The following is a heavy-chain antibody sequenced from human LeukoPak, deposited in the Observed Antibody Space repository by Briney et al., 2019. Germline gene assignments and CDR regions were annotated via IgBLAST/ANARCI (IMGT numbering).Heavy chain of an antibody. V-gene: IGHV5-10-1*01. CDR3: ARYGSSGFYSDY. CDR1: GYRFTSYW. CDR2: IDPSDSNS. Sequence: GESLKISCKGSGYRFTSYWISWVRQMPGKGLEWMGRIDPSDSNSNYSPSFQGHVTISADKSITTAYLRWSSLKASDTAMYYCARYGSSGFYSDYWGQGTLVTVSS. D-gene: IGHD3-22*01. J-gene: IGHJ4*02.